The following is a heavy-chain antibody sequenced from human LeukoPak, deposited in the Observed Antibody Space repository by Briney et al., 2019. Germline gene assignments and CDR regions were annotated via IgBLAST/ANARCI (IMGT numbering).Heavy chain of an antibody. J-gene: IGHJ4*02. CDR3: ARGGRWDRGYSYLFDY. D-gene: IGHD5-18*01. V-gene: IGHV1-2*04. CDR2: INPNTGAT. Sequence: ASVRVSCEASGYTLNGYYMHWVRQAPGQGLEWMGWINPNTGATNYAQKFQGWVTMTSDTSIGTAYMDMIRLTSDDTAVYYCARGGRWDRGYSYLFDYWGQGTLINVSS. CDR1: GYTLNGYY.